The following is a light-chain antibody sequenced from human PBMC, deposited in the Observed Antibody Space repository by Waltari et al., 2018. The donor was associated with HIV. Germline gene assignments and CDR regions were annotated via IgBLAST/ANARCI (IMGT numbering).Light chain of an antibody. J-gene: IGLJ1*01. CDR3: SSYTSSRSYV. Sequence: QSALTQPASVSASPGQSITISCTGTSTDVGGSNYVSWYQQHPGKAPKLMIYAVSNRPSGVSNRFSGSKSGNTASLTISGLQAEDEADYYCSSYTSSRSYVFGTGTRVTV. CDR1: STDVGGSNY. V-gene: IGLV2-14*03. CDR2: AVS.